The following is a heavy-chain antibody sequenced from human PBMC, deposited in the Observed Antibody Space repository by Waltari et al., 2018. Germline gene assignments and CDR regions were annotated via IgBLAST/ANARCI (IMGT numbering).Heavy chain of an antibody. CDR2: VHFNGNK. Sequence: QLQLQESGPGLVKPSETLSLTCTVSGGSVSSHSCSWIRQPPGKGLEWIGYVHFNGNKNYSHSLKRRVSISRDTSKNQFSLKGSDVTAADRAVYYCAKGVIDIHAFSWDHMDVWGQGTTVTVSS. CDR1: GGSVSSHS. J-gene: IGHJ6*02. V-gene: IGHV4-59*02. CDR3: AKGVIDIHAFSWDHMDV. D-gene: IGHD3-16*01.